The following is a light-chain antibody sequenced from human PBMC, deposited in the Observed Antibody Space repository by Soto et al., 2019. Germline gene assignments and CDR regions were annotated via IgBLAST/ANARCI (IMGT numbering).Light chain of an antibody. CDR1: QSVSSY. CDR2: GAS. Sequence: EIVMTQSPATLSVSPGERATLSCRASQSVSSYLAWYQQRPGQAPRLLIYGASTRATGVPARFSGSGSGTEFTLTISSLQSEDFADYYCQQYDNWPPWTFGQGTKVEIK. CDR3: QQYDNWPPWT. V-gene: IGKV3-15*01. J-gene: IGKJ1*01.